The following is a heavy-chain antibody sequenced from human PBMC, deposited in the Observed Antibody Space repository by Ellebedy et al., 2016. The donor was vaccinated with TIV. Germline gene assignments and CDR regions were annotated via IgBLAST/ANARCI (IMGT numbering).Heavy chain of an antibody. CDR2: IYYSGIT. CDR1: GGSINNYY. V-gene: IGHV4-59*01. J-gene: IGHJ5*02. CDR3: ARHARSGYYQYFDP. Sequence: MPSETLSLTCTVSGGSINNYYWSWIRQPPGKGLEWIGYIYYSGITNYNPSLESRVTMSVDRSKNQFSLELSSVTAADTAVYYCARHARSGYYQYFDPWGQGTPVTVSS. D-gene: IGHD3-22*01.